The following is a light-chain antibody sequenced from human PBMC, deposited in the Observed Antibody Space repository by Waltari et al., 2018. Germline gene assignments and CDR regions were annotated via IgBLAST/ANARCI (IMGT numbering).Light chain of an antibody. CDR1: QNINTF. Sequence: VVLTQSPATLSLSAGEGATLSCRASQNINTFLACYQQKPGQAPRLLIYDASNRATGVPVRFSGGGSGKDFTLTISSLEPEDFAVYYCQQRAVWPPNFGGGTKVEIK. CDR3: QQRAVWPPN. V-gene: IGKV3-11*01. CDR2: DAS. J-gene: IGKJ4*01.